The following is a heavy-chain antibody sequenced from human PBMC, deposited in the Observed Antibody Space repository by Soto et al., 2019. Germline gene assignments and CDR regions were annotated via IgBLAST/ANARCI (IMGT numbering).Heavy chain of an antibody. D-gene: IGHD2-2*01. J-gene: IGHJ4*02. V-gene: IGHV3-23*01. CDR3: AKETPRSRLHRGPYFDY. Sequence: TGGSLRLSCAASGFTFGSYAMSWVRQAPGRGLEWVSAISGSGGSTYYADSVKGRFTISRDNSKNTLYLQMNSLRAEDTAVYYCAKETPRSRLHRGPYFDYWGQGTLVTVSS. CDR2: ISGSGGST. CDR1: GFTFGSYA.